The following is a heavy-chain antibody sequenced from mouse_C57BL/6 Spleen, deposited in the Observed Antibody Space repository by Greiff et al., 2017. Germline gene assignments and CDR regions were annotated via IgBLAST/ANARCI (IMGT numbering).Heavy chain of an antibody. CDR1: GFTFSDYG. D-gene: IGHD1-1*01. J-gene: IGHJ1*03. CDR3: ARPGYYGSSSSFDV. CDR2: ISSGSSTI. V-gene: IGHV5-17*01. Sequence: EVQLQESGGGLVKPGGSLKLSCAASGFTFSDYGMHWVRQAPEKGLEWVAYISSGSSTIYYADTVKGRFTISRDNAKNTLFLQMTSLRSEDTAMYYCARPGYYGSSSSFDVWGTGTTVTVSS.